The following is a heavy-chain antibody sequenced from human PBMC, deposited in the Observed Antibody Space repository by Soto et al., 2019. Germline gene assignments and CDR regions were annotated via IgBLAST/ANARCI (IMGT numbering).Heavy chain of an antibody. V-gene: IGHV4-59*01. J-gene: IGHJ4*02. CDR3: AGRASRYYYDSSGYFDY. D-gene: IGHD3-22*01. Sequence: SETLSLTCTVSGGSISSYYWSWIRQPPGKGLEWIGYIYYSGSTNYNPSLKSRVTISVDTSKNQFSLKLSSVTAADAAVYYCAGRASRYYYDSSGYFDYWGQGTLVTVSS. CDR2: IYYSGST. CDR1: GGSISSYY.